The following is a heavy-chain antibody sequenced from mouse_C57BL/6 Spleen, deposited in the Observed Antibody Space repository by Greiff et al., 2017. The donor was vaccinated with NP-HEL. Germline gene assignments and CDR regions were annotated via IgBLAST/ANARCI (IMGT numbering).Heavy chain of an antibody. CDR3: ARGDRGWYFDV. CDR1: GYSITSGYY. CDR2: ISYDGSN. V-gene: IGHV3-6*01. J-gene: IGHJ1*03. Sequence: DVKLQESGPGLVKPSQSLSLTCSVTGYSITSGYYWNWIRQFPGNKLEWMGYISYDGSNNYNPSLKNRIPITRDTSKNQFFLKLNSVTTEDTATYYCARGDRGWYFDVWGTGTTVTVSS.